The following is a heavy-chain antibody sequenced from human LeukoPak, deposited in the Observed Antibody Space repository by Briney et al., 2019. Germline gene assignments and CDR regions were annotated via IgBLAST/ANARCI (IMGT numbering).Heavy chain of an antibody. J-gene: IGHJ4*02. Sequence: PGGSLRLSCAASGFTFSSFVMHWVRQAPGKGLEWVAVISKDGSDKYYVDSVKGRFAISRDNSRNTLYLQMNSLRAEDTAVYFCVKESCTMTDCLGDWGQGTLVTVSS. CDR2: ISKDGSDK. V-gene: IGHV3-30*18. D-gene: IGHD2-8*01. CDR3: VKESCTMTDCLGD. CDR1: GFTFSSFV.